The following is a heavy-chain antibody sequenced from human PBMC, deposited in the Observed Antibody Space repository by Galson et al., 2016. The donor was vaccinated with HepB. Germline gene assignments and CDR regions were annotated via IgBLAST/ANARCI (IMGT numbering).Heavy chain of an antibody. D-gene: IGHD1-7*01. J-gene: IGHJ4*02. CDR1: GYTFTGYY. CDR2: ISPNSGGT. Sequence: SVKVSCKASGYTFTGYYMHWVRQAPGLGLEWMGWISPNSGGTFYAQRFQGRVTMTRDTSISTVYLELSRLSSDDTAVYYSARGTDNWNYYFDYWGQGTLVTVSS. CDR3: ARGTDNWNYYFDY. V-gene: IGHV1-2*02.